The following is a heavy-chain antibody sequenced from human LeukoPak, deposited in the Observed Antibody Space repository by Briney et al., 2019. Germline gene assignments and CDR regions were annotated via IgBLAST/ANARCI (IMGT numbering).Heavy chain of an antibody. J-gene: IGHJ3*02. CDR3: AMTDYYDSSGYYSTHRFFDI. CDR1: GGSISSYY. CDR2: IYTSGST. V-gene: IGHV4-4*07. Sequence: NPSETLSLTCTVSGGSISSYYWSWIRQPAGKGLEWIGRIYTSGSTNYNPSLKGRVTISVDTSKNQFPLKLSSVTAADTAVYYCAMTDYYDSSGYYSTHRFFDIWGQGTMVTVSS. D-gene: IGHD3-22*01.